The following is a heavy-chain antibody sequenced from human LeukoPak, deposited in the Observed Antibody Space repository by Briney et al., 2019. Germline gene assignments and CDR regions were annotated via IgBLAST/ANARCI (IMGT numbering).Heavy chain of an antibody. CDR3: AKDLLEGVYYDSSGYYDY. Sequence: GGSLRLSCAASGFTFSSYWMSWVRQAPGKGLEWVANIKQDGSEKYYVDSVRGRFTISRDNAKNTLYLQLNSLRADDTAVYYCAKDLLEGVYYDSSGYYDYWGQGTLVTVSS. D-gene: IGHD3-22*01. J-gene: IGHJ4*02. CDR1: GFTFSSYW. CDR2: IKQDGSEK. V-gene: IGHV3-7*03.